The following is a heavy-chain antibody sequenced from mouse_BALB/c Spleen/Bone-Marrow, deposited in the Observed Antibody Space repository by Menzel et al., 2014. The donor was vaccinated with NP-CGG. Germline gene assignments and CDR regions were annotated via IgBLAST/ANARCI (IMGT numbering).Heavy chain of an antibody. V-gene: IGHV1-7*01. J-gene: IGHJ3*01. Sequence: VQLQQSGAELAKPGASVKMSCKASGYTFTTFWMHWVKQRPGQGLEWIGYINPTTSYTEHSQKFKDKATLTADKSSSTAYMQLSSLTSKDSAVYYCANGNSFAYWGQGTLVTVSA. CDR1: GYTFTTFW. D-gene: IGHD2-1*01. CDR2: INPTTSYT. CDR3: ANGNSFAY.